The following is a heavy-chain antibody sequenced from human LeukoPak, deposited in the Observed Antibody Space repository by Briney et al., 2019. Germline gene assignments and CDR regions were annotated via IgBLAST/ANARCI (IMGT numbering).Heavy chain of an antibody. V-gene: IGHV4-39*01. J-gene: IGHJ4*02. CDR2: IYYAGDT. CDR3: ATWDSGRYSQIDN. Sequence: SGTLSLTCTVSGGPVSSSSYYWGWVRQSPEKGLECIGAIYYAGDTYYNPSLESRLTISVDTSKNQFSLKLRSVTAADTAVYYCATWDSGRYSQIDNWGQGTLVTVSS. CDR1: GGPVSSSSYY. D-gene: IGHD1-26*01.